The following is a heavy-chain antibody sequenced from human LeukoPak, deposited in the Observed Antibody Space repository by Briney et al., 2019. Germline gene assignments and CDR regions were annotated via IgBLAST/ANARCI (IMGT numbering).Heavy chain of an antibody. CDR3: ARADSSGYSDLDY. D-gene: IGHD3-22*01. CDR2: IIPIFGTA. Sequence: VASVKVSCKASGGTFSTYAISWVRQAPGQGLEWMGGIIPIFGTANYEQKFQGRVTITADGSTSTAYMELSSLRSEDTAVYYCARADSSGYSDLDYWGQGTLVTVSS. V-gene: IGHV1-69*13. CDR1: GGTFSTYA. J-gene: IGHJ4*02.